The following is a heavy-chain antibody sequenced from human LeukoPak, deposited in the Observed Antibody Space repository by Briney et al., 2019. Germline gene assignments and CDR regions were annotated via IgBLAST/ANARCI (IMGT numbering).Heavy chain of an antibody. CDR3: ARGLPKSRYYYYGMDV. Sequence: ASVKVSCKASGYTFTSYDINWVRQATGQGLEWMGWMNPNSGNTGYAQKFQGRVTMTRNTPISTAYMELSSLRSEDTAVYYCARGLPKSRYYYYGMDVWGQGTTVTVSS. D-gene: IGHD1-26*01. CDR2: MNPNSGNT. V-gene: IGHV1-8*01. J-gene: IGHJ6*02. CDR1: GYTFTSYD.